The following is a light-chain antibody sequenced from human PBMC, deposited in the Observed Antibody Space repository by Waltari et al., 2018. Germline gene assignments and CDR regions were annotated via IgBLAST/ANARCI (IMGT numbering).Light chain of an antibody. Sequence: DIQMTQPQSSLSASVGDRVTITCRASQGISNWLAWYQQKPGKAPKLLIYGASNLETGVPARFTGSGSGTDFTLTISSLQPEDIATYYCQQHDNSPWTFGQGTKVEIK. J-gene: IGKJ1*01. V-gene: IGKV1-33*01. CDR2: GAS. CDR3: QQHDNSPWT. CDR1: QGISNW.